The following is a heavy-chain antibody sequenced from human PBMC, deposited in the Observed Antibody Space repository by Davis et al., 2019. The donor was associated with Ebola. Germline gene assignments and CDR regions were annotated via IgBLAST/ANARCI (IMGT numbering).Heavy chain of an antibody. CDR1: GYSFTRYW. Sequence: ESLKLPCKCSGYSFTRYWIGWVRQMPGKGLEWMGIIYPGYSDTRYSPSFQGQVTISADKSISTAYLQWSSLKVSDTAMYYCARWGIAARLPYYYYYGMDVWGQGTTVTVSS. V-gene: IGHV5-51*01. CDR3: ARWGIAARLPYYYYYGMDV. D-gene: IGHD6-6*01. J-gene: IGHJ6*02. CDR2: IYPGYSDT.